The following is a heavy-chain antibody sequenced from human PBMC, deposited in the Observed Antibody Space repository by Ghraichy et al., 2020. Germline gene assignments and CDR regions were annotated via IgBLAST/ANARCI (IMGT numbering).Heavy chain of an antibody. CDR3: ARDRRQWLGRYYFDY. CDR1: GFTFSSYG. J-gene: IGHJ4*02. D-gene: IGHD6-19*01. Sequence: GGSLRLSCAASGFTFSSYGMHWVRQAPGKGLVWVAVIWYDGSNKYYADSVKGRFTISRDNSKNTLYLQMNSLRAEDTAVYYCARDRRQWLGRYYFDYWGQGTLVTVSS. V-gene: IGHV3-33*01. CDR2: IWYDGSNK.